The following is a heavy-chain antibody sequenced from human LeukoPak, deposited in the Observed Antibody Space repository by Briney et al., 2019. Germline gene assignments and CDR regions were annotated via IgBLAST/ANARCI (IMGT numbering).Heavy chain of an antibody. D-gene: IGHD6-13*01. V-gene: IGHV3-23*01. CDR1: GFTFSSSA. Sequence: AGSLRLSCAASGFTFSSSAMSWVRQAPGKGLEWVSTISGSDSSTHYADSVKGRFTMSRDNSKNTLYMQMNSLRAEDTAVYYCANPKFSSTWVSFDPWGQGTLVTVSS. CDR2: ISGSDSST. J-gene: IGHJ5*02. CDR3: ANPKFSSTWVSFDP.